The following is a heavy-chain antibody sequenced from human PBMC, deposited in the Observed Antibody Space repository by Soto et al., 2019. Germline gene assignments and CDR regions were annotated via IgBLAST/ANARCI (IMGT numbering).Heavy chain of an antibody. CDR1: GFTFSSYG. CDR3: AKEWEVATIKYGMDV. V-gene: IGHV3-30*18. D-gene: IGHD5-12*01. Sequence: GGSLRLSCAASGFTFSSYGMHWVRQAPGKGLEWVAVISYDGSNKYYADSVKGRFTISRDNSKNTLYLQMNSLRAEDTAVYYCAKEWEVATIKYGMDVLGQGNTVTVS. CDR2: ISYDGSNK. J-gene: IGHJ6*02.